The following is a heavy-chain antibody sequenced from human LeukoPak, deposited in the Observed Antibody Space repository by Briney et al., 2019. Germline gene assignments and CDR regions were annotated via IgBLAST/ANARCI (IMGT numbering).Heavy chain of an antibody. D-gene: IGHD3-9*01. CDR1: GGSFSGYY. J-gene: IGHJ5*02. Sequence: SETLSLTCAVYGGSFSGYYWSWIRQPPGKGLEWIGEINHSGSTNYNPSLKSRVTISVDTSKNQFSLKLSSVTAADTAVYYCARGGNYDILTADISSEWFDPWGQGTLVTVSS. CDR3: ARGGNYDILTADISSEWFDP. V-gene: IGHV4-34*01. CDR2: INHSGST.